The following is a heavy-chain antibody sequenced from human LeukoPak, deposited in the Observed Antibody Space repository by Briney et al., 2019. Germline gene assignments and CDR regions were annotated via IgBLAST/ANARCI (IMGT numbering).Heavy chain of an antibody. CDR1: GFTFDDYA. D-gene: IGHD2-2*01. J-gene: IGHJ3*02. CDR3: AKDTCSSTSCYAFDI. Sequence: GGSLRLSCAASGFTFDDYAMHWVRQAPGKGLEWVSGISWNSGSIGYADSVKGRFTISRDNAKNSLYLQMNSLRAEDMALYYCAKDTCSSTSCYAFDIWGQGTMVTVSS. V-gene: IGHV3-9*03. CDR2: ISWNSGSI.